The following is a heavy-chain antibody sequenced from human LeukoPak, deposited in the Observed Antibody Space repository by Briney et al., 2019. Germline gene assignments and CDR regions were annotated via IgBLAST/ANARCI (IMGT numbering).Heavy chain of an antibody. V-gene: IGHV3-66*02. CDR3: ARAFVTAAGFFNT. Sequence: GGSLRLSCAASGFTVSSSYMSWVRQAPGKGLEWVSVIYSGGDTHYAGSVKGRFTISRDNSVNTLYLQMNSLRTEDTAVYYCARAFVTAAGFFNTWGQGTLVTVSS. CDR1: GFTVSSSY. CDR2: IYSGGDT. J-gene: IGHJ5*02. D-gene: IGHD6-13*01.